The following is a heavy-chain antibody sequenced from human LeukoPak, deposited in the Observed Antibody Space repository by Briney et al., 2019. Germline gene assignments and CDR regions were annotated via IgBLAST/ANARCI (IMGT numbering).Heavy chain of an antibody. Sequence: GGSLRLSCAASGFTFSSYWMHWVRQAPGKGLEWVSSISSSSSYIYYADSVKGRFTISRDNAKNSLYLQMNSLRAEDTAVYYCARGDFGVAGYFDYWGQGTLVTVSS. CDR2: ISSSSSYI. V-gene: IGHV3-21*01. CDR1: GFTFSSYW. CDR3: ARGDFGVAGYFDY. D-gene: IGHD3-3*01. J-gene: IGHJ4*02.